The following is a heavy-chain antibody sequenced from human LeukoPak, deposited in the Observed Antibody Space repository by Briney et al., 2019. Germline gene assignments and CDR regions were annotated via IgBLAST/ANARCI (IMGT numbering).Heavy chain of an antibody. J-gene: IGHJ5*02. Sequence: GGSLRLSCAASGFPFSDYYMSWIRQAPGKGLEGVSYISSSGSTIYYADSVKGRFTIYRDNAKNSLYLQMNSLRAEDTAVYYCARVRDYDSSNWFDPWGQGTLVTVSS. CDR1: GFPFSDYY. CDR2: ISSSGSTI. V-gene: IGHV3-11*01. D-gene: IGHD3-22*01. CDR3: ARVRDYDSSNWFDP.